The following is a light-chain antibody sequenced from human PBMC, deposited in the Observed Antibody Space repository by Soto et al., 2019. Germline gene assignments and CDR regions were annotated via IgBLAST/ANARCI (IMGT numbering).Light chain of an antibody. V-gene: IGKV1-5*03. CDR1: QSISDL. CDR3: QQYNGFWT. J-gene: IGKJ1*01. Sequence: DIQMTQSPSTLSASVGDRVTITCRASQSISDLLAWYQQKPGKAPKLLIYEASNLKSGVQSRFSGSGSGTEYTLTISSLQPDDFASYYCQQYNGFWTFGQGTKVEIK. CDR2: EAS.